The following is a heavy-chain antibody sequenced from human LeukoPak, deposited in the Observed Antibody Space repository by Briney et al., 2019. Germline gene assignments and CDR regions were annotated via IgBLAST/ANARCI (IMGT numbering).Heavy chain of an antibody. CDR3: ARDFCSSTSCYYYYYYYMDV. Sequence: GGSLRLSCAASGFTFSSYSMNWVRQAPGKGLEWVSSISSSSSYIYYADSVKGRFTISRDNTKNSLYLQMNSLRAEDTAVYYCARDFCSSTSCYYYYYYYMDVWGKGTTVTVS. CDR1: GFTFSSYS. D-gene: IGHD2-2*01. CDR2: ISSSSSYI. V-gene: IGHV3-21*01. J-gene: IGHJ6*03.